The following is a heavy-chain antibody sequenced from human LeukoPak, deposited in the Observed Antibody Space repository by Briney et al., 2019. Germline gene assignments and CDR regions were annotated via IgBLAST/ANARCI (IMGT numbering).Heavy chain of an antibody. CDR1: GLPFTNAW. J-gene: IGHJ4*02. Sequence: GGSLRLSCAASGLPFTNAWLNWIRRAPGKGLECIGRIKSRTNGGTTDYAAPVQGRFTISRDDSKNTLYLQMNSLKTEDTAVYYCTTEAPWYSSGRGWSDYWGQGTLVTVSS. CDR3: TTEAPWYSSGRGWSDY. D-gene: IGHD6-19*01. V-gene: IGHV3-15*01. CDR2: IKSRTNGGTT.